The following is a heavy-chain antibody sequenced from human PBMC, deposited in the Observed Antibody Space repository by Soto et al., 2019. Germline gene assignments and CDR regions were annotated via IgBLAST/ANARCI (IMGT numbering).Heavy chain of an antibody. J-gene: IGHJ5*02. Sequence: QVQLVQSGAEVKKPGASVKVSCKASGYTFTTYGINWVRQAPGQGLEWMGWISAYNGNTNYAQKLQGRVTMTTATSTSHAQLALRGPSSDDMSVYYCARDRGQWLSKGEFDPWGQGTLVTVSS. D-gene: IGHD6-19*01. CDR2: ISAYNGNT. CDR3: ARDRGQWLSKGEFDP. V-gene: IGHV1-18*03. CDR1: GYTFTTYG.